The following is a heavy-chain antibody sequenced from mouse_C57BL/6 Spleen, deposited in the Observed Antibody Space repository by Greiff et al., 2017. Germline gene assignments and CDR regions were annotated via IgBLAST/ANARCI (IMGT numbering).Heavy chain of an antibody. Sequence: EVQLQQSGPELVKPGASVKMSCKASGYTFTDYNMHWVKQSHGKSLEWIGYINPKNGGTSYNQKFKGKATLTVNKASSPAYMELRSLASEDSAVYYCARSWKNYYGSSYWYFDVWGTGTTVTVSS. CDR3: ARSWKNYYGSSYWYFDV. V-gene: IGHV1-22*01. D-gene: IGHD1-1*01. J-gene: IGHJ1*03. CDR2: INPKNGGT. CDR1: GYTFTDYN.